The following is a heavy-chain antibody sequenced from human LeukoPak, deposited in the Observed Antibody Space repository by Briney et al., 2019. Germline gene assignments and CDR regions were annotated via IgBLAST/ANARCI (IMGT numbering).Heavy chain of an antibody. D-gene: IGHD6-19*01. Sequence: GRSLRLSCAASGFTFSRYGMHWVRQAPDKGLEWVTSISNDGSNKYYADSVKGRFTISRDNSKNTLYLQMNSLRAEDTAVYYCATLAVAGTRGGYWGQGTLVTVSS. CDR1: GFTFSRYG. J-gene: IGHJ4*02. CDR2: ISNDGSNK. V-gene: IGHV3-30*03. CDR3: ATLAVAGTRGGY.